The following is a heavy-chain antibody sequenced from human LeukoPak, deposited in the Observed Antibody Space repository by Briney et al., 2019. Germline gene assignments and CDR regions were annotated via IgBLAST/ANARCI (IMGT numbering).Heavy chain of an antibody. CDR3: ARVSVAGDWYFDL. J-gene: IGHJ2*01. D-gene: IGHD4-23*01. CDR2: IFHGGNT. Sequence: PSETLSLTCDVSGASISSNNWWSWVRQPPGKGLEWIGEIFHGGNTNYNPSLKSRVTISVDKSNNQFSLKLSSVTAADTAVYYCARVSVAGDWYFDLWGRGTLVTVSS. CDR1: GASISSNNW. V-gene: IGHV4-4*02.